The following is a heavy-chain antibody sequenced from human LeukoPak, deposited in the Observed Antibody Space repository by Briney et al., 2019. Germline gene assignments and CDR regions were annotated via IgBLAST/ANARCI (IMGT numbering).Heavy chain of an antibody. CDR2: ISHSGST. J-gene: IGHJ4*02. CDR3: ARRAAYSGSSGSFDS. Sequence: SETLSLTWTVSGYSVSSGYDWGWIRQPPGKGLEWIGSISHSGSTYYSPSLKSRVTISVDTSKNQFSLKLSSVTAADTAVYFCARRAAYSGSSGSFDSWGQGTLVTVSS. CDR1: GYSVSSGYD. V-gene: IGHV4-38-2*02. D-gene: IGHD6-6*01.